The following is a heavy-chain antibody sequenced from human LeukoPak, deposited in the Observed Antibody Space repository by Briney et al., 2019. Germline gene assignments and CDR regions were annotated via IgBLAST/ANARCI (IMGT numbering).Heavy chain of an antibody. CDR3: ASTDCTNGVCYTCDY. J-gene: IGHJ4*02. V-gene: IGHV1-69*05. Sequence: SVKVSCKASRGTFSSYAISWVRQAPGQGLEWMGRIIPIFGTANYAQKFQGRVTITTDESTSTAYMELSSLRSEDTAVYYCASTDCTNGVCYTCDYWGQGTLVSVSS. D-gene: IGHD2-8*01. CDR2: IIPIFGTA. CDR1: RGTFSSYA.